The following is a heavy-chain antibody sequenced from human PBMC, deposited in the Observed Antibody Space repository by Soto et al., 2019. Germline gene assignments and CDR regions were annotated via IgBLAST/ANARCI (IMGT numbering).Heavy chain of an antibody. CDR3: ARSLISSSPLVRWFDP. D-gene: IGHD6-13*01. J-gene: IGHJ5*02. V-gene: IGHV6-1*01. CDR2: TYYRSKWYN. Sequence: PSQTLSLTCAISGDSVSRNIAAWNWIRQSPSRGLEWLGRTYYRSKWYNDYAVSVKSRITINPDTSKNQFSLQLNSVTPEDTAVYYCARSLISSSPLVRWFDPWGQGTLVTVSS. CDR1: GDSVSRNIAA.